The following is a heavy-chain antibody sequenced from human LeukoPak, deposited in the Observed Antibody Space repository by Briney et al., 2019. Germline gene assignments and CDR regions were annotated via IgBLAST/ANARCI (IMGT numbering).Heavy chain of an antibody. CDR3: ARKGVYYYAMDV. V-gene: IGHV3-21*01. Sequence: PGGSLRLSCAASGFTFSSYSMNWVRQAPGKGLEWVSSISSSSSYIYYADSVKGRCTISRDNAKNSLYLQMNSLRAEDTAVYYCARKGVYYYAMDVWGQGTTVTVSS. CDR1: GFTFSSYS. J-gene: IGHJ6*02. CDR2: ISSSSSYI.